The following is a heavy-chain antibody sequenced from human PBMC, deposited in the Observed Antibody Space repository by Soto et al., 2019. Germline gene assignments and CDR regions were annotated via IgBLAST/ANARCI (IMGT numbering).Heavy chain of an antibody. CDR3: ARVRWDYGGNSDLDY. CDR1: GGSISSYY. J-gene: IGHJ4*02. CDR2: IYYSGST. Sequence: QVQLQESGPGLVKPSETLSLTCTVSGGSISSYYWSWIRQPPGKGLEWIGYIYYSGSTNYNPSLKSRVPISVDTCKNQFPLRLSSVTAADTAVHYCARVRWDYGGNSDLDYWGQGTLVTVSS. V-gene: IGHV4-59*01. D-gene: IGHD4-17*01.